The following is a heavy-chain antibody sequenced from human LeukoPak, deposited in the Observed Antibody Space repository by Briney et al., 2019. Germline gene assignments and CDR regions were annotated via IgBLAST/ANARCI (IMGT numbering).Heavy chain of an antibody. Sequence: PSETLSLTCTVSGGSISSSSYYWGWIRQPPGKGLEWIGSIYYSGSTYYNPSLKGRVTMSVDTSKNQFSLKLSSVTAADTAVYYCARDGIAVAGIVYFDYWGQGTLVTVSS. D-gene: IGHD6-19*01. J-gene: IGHJ4*02. V-gene: IGHV4-39*07. CDR1: GGSISSSSYY. CDR3: ARDGIAVAGIVYFDY. CDR2: IYYSGST.